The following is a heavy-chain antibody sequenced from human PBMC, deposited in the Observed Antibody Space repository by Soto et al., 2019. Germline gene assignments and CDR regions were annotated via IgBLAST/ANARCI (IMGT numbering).Heavy chain of an antibody. D-gene: IGHD2-21*02. J-gene: IGHJ4*02. CDR1: GFRFSSLA. Sequence: GGSLGLSCAASGFRFSSLAMSWVRQAPGKGLEWVSSISGRGVDTLYADSVKGRFTISRDNSRNTLYLQVNSLRAEDTAVYYCAKDQTDVTLFDYWGQGTLVTVSS. V-gene: IGHV3-23*01. CDR2: ISGRGVDT. CDR3: AKDQTDVTLFDY.